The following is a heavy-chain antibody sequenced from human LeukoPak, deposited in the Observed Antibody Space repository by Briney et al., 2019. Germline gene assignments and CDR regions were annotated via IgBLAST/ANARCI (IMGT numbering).Heavy chain of an antibody. CDR2: INHSGST. J-gene: IGHJ4*02. V-gene: IGHV4-34*01. D-gene: IGHD6-19*01. Sequence: SETLSLTCAVYGGSFSGYYWSWIRQPPGKGLEWIGEINHSGSTNYNPSLKSRVTISVDTSRNQFSLKLSSVTAADTAVYYCARGTLYRGWSYYLDFWGQGSQVTVSS. CDR3: ARGTLYRGWSYYLDF. CDR1: GGSFSGYY.